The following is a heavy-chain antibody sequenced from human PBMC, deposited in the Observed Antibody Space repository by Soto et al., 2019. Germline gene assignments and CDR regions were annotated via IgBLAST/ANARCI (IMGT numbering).Heavy chain of an antibody. CDR2: IAYDGSNT. D-gene: IGHD3-9*01. V-gene: IGHV3-30*03. Sequence: QVHLVESGGGVVQPGRSLRLSCATSGFTFRSYGMHWFRQAPGKGLQWVAFIAYDGSNTYYADSVRGRFTISRDNSENTLLLQMNNLSGEDTAVYYCATQPTPFDFVSVSDYWGQGSLVTVSS. J-gene: IGHJ4*02. CDR3: ATQPTPFDFVSVSDY. CDR1: GFTFRSYG.